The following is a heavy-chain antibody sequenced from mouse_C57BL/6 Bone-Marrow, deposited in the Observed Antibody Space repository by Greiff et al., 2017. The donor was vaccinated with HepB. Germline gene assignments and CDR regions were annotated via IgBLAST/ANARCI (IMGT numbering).Heavy chain of an antibody. CDR1: GFTFSDAW. V-gene: IGHV6-6*01. Sequence: EVQLQQSGGGLVQPGGSMKLSCAASGFTFSDAWMDWVRQSPEKGLEWVAEIRNKANNHATYYAESVKGRFTISRDDSKSSVYLQMNSLRAEDTGIYYCTRLDYYGSSYFDYWGQGTTLTVSS. J-gene: IGHJ2*01. CDR2: IRNKANNHAT. CDR3: TRLDYYGSSYFDY. D-gene: IGHD1-1*01.